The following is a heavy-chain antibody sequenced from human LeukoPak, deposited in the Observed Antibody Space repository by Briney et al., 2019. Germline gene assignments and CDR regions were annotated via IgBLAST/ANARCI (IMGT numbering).Heavy chain of an antibody. Sequence: GGSLRLPCAASGFTVSSTYMSWVRQAPGKGLEWVSVIYSGGTTYYADSVKGRFTISRDNSKNTLHLQMNSLRTEDTAVYYCARDLYDYGSYWGQGTLVTVSS. CDR1: GFTVSSTY. V-gene: IGHV3-66*01. CDR2: IYSGGTT. CDR3: ARDLYDYGSY. J-gene: IGHJ4*02. D-gene: IGHD4/OR15-4a*01.